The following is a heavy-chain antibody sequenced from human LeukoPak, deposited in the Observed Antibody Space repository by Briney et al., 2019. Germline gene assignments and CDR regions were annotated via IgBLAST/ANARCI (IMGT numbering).Heavy chain of an antibody. J-gene: IGHJ5*01. CDR2: ISSSSATI. Sequence: QTGGSLRLSCVASGFTFNTYSMNWFRQAPGKGLEWISYISSSSATIYYADSVKGRFTISRDNAKNSLYLQMNSLRVEDTAVYYCARGAYSNPRRWFDSWGQGTLVTVSS. D-gene: IGHD4-11*01. CDR1: GFTFNTYS. CDR3: ARGAYSNPRRWFDS. V-gene: IGHV3-48*04.